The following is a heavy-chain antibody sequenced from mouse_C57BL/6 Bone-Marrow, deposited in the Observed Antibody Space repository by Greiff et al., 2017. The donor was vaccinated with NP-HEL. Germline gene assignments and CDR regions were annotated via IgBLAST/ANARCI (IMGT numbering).Heavy chain of an antibody. J-gene: IGHJ1*03. Sequence: VQLQQSGAELVRPGASVKLSCTASGFNIKDDYMHWVKQRPEQGLEWIGWFDPENGDTEYASKFQGQATIPADTSSNTAYLQLSSLTSEDTAVYYCTTPPHWYFEVGGTGTTVTVSA. CDR2: FDPENGDT. CDR3: TTPPHWYFEV. CDR1: GFNIKDDY. V-gene: IGHV14-4*01.